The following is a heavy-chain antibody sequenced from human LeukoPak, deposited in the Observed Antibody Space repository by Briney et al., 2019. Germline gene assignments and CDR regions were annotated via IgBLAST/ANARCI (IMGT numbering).Heavy chain of an antibody. CDR3: ARGKRNYYDSSGGDY. V-gene: IGHV1-2*02. D-gene: IGHD3-22*01. CDR1: GYTFSDYY. J-gene: IGHJ4*02. Sequence: ASVKVSCKASGYTFSDYYLHWLRQAPGQGLEWMGWINPYSGGTNYAQKFQGRVTMTRDTSISTAYMELSSLRSEDTAVYYCARGKRNYYDSSGGDYWGQGTLVTVSS. CDR2: INPYSGGT.